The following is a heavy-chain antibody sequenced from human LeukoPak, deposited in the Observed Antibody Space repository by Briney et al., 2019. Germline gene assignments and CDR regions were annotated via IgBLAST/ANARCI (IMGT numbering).Heavy chain of an antibody. CDR1: GFSVSSKY. J-gene: IGHJ4*02. Sequence: PGGSLRLSCAASGFSVSSKYMNWVRQAPGKGLEWVSVISSDGSTYHTGSVRGRFTISRDNAKNSLYLQMNSLRAEDTAVYYCARDDYWGQGTLVTVSS. V-gene: IGHV3-53*01. CDR3: ARDDY. CDR2: ISSDGST.